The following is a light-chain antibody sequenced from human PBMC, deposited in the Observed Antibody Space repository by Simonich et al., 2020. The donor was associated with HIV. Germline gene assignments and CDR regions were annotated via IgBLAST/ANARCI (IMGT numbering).Light chain of an antibody. CDR3: SSYTSSSTVV. CDR2: DVR. V-gene: IGLV2-14*01. J-gene: IGLJ3*02. CDR1: SSDVGGYNY. Sequence: QSALTQPASVSGSPGQSITISCTGTSSDVGGYNYVSWYQQPPGKAPKLMIYDVRKRPSGVSNRFSGSKSGNTASLTISGLQAEDEADYYCSSYTSSSTVVFGGGTKLTVL.